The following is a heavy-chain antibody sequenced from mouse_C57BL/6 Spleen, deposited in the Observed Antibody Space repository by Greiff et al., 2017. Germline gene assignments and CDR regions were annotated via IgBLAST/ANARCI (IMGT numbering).Heavy chain of an antibody. D-gene: IGHD1-1*01. CDR3: ARGAPYYYGSSRGFAY. CDR1: GFTFSDYG. J-gene: IGHJ3*01. Sequence: EVKVVESGGGLVKPGGSLKLSCAASGFTFSDYGMHWVRQAPEKGLEWVAYISSGSSTIYYADPVKGRFAISREHAKNTLFLQMTSLRSEDTAMYYCARGAPYYYGSSRGFAYWGQGTLVTVSA. CDR2: ISSGSSTI. V-gene: IGHV5-17*01.